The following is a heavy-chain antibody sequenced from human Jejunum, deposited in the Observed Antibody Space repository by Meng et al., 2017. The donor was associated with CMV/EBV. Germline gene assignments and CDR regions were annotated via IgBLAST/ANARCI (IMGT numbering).Heavy chain of an antibody. J-gene: IGHJ4*02. CDR2: IRRKGNSSAT. Sequence: EVQVLESXXXXVXXGGXLTLSCAVAEFPFSGSAIYWVRQASGKGLEWVGRIRRKGNSSATVYSASVKGRFTHSRDDSKKTLYLQMNSLKTVDTAVYYCTTSWGALSGYISGCFDLWGQGTLVTVSS. D-gene: IGHD5-18*01. CDR1: EFPFSGSA. V-gene: IGHV3-73*02. CDR3: TTSWGALSGYISGCFDL.